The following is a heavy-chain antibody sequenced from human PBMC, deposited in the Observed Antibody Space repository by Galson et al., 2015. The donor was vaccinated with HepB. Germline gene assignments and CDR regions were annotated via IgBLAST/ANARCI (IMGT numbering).Heavy chain of an antibody. D-gene: IGHD1-26*01. CDR3: AKDGGVWWLLDY. V-gene: IGHV3-30*02. CDR1: GFTFSSYG. J-gene: IGHJ4*02. CDR2: IRYDGSNK. Sequence: SGAEVKKPGESLRLSCAASGFTFSSYGMHWVRQAPGKGLEWVAFIRYDGSNKYYADSVKGRFTISRDNSKNTLYLQMNSLRAEDTAVYYCAKDGGVWWLLDYWGQGTLVTVSS.